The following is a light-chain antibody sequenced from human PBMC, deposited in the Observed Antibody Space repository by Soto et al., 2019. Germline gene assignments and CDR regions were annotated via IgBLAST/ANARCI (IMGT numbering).Light chain of an antibody. J-gene: IGKJ1*01. CDR3: QQCSNWPKT. CDR2: GAS. Sequence: EIVMTQSPATLSVSPGERATLSCRASQSVSSNLAWYQQKPGQAPRLLIHGASTMATGIPARFSGSGSGTDFTLTISSLPSEDFEVYYCQQCSNWPKTFGQGTKVEIK. V-gene: IGKV3-15*01. CDR1: QSVSSN.